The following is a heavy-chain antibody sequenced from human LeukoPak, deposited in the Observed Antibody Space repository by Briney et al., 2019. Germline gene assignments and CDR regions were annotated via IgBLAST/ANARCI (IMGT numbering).Heavy chain of an antibody. CDR3: AKTYSSGRAHYYYYYYMDV. D-gene: IGHD6-25*01. V-gene: IGHV3-7*03. CDR1: EFTFSNYW. CDR2: IKKDGSEK. Sequence: PGGSLRLSCAASEFTFSNYWMSWVRQAPGKGLEWVANIKKDGSEKYYVDSVKGRFSISKDNAKNSVYLQMNSLRAEDTAVYYCAKTYSSGRAHYYYYYYMDVWGKGTTVTISS. J-gene: IGHJ6*03.